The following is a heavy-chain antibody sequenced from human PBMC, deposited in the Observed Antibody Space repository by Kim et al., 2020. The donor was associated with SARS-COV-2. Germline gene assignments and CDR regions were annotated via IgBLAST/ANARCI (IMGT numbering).Heavy chain of an antibody. CDR3: ASFRYYYDSSGYYGYLDY. CDR1: GGSISSSNW. V-gene: IGHV4-4*02. D-gene: IGHD3-22*01. CDR2: IYHSGST. Sequence: SETLSLTCAVSGGSISSSNWWSWVRQPPGKGLEWIGEIYHSGSTNYNPSLKSRVTISVDKSKNQFSLKLSSVTAADTAVYYWASFRYYYDSSGYYGYLDYWGQGTLVTVSS. J-gene: IGHJ4*02.